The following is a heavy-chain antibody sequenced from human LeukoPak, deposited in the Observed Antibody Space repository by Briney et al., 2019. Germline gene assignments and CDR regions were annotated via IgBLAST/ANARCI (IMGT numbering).Heavy chain of an antibody. CDR2: ISSSGST. CDR1: GDSISSVDCY. D-gene: IGHD3-22*01. V-gene: IGHV4-61*02. Sequence: PSETLSLTCTVSGDSISSVDCYWSWIRQPAGRGLEWIGRISSSGSTNYNPSLKSRVTISVDTSKNQFSLKLSSVTAADTAVYFCARGPYSYDSSGAFDIWGQGTMVTVSS. CDR3: ARGPYSYDSSGAFDI. J-gene: IGHJ3*02.